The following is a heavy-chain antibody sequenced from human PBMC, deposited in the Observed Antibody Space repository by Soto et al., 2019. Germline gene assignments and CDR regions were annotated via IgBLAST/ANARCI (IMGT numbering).Heavy chain of an antibody. CDR2: ISGSGTNR. CDR3: AKVRVDYGDYRGLDD. CDR1: GFTFSSYA. Sequence: EVQLLESGGGLVQPGGSLRLSCAASGFTFSSYAMTWVRQAPGKGMEWVSAISGSGTNRYYADSVKGRFTISRDNSKNTLHLQMNSLRAEDTAVYYCAKVRVDYGDYRGLDDWGQGPMVTVSS. D-gene: IGHD4-17*01. V-gene: IGHV3-23*01. J-gene: IGHJ4*02.